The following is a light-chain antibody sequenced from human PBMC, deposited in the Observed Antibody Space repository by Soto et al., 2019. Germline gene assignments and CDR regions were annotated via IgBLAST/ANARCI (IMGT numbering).Light chain of an antibody. J-gene: IGLJ1*01. CDR1: SSDVCAYNY. CDR3: SSYTRATTYV. Sequence: QSALTQPASVSVSPGQSITISCSGTSSDVCAYNYDSWYQQYPGEAPKVIIYDVSHRPAGVSNRFSDSKSGNTASLTISGLQTQDEADYYCSSYTRATTYVFGTGTKVTVL. CDR2: DVS. V-gene: IGLV2-14*01.